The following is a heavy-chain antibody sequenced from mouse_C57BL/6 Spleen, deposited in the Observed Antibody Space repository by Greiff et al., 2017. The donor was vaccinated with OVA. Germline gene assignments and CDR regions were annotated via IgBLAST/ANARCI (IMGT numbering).Heavy chain of an antibody. D-gene: IGHD1-1*01. J-gene: IGHJ2*01. CDR2: ISSGSSTI. CDR3: AREGDYGNYFDY. V-gene: IGHV5-17*01. Sequence: EVKVVESGGGLVKPGGSLKLSCAASGFTFSDYGMHWVRQAPEKGLEWVAYISSGSSTIYYADTVTGRFTISRDNAKNTLFLQMTSLRSEDTAIYYCAREGDYGNYFDYWGQGTTLTVSS. CDR1: GFTFSDYG.